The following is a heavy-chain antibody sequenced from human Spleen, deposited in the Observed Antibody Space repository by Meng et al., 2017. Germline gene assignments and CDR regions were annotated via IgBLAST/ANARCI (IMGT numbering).Heavy chain of an antibody. V-gene: IGHV4-39*07. CDR2: IYHSGGT. CDR1: GGSISTSGNY. J-gene: IGHJ1*01. Sequence: QPQLQESGPGMVKPSGALSLPCSVSGGSISTSGNYWGWIRQPPGKGLEWIGYIYHSGGTYYNPSLKSRVTMSVDRSTNQFSLKLTSVTAADTALYYCARSVSVTAEYFQHWGQGILVTVSS. CDR3: ARSVSVTAEYFQH. D-gene: IGHD4-17*01.